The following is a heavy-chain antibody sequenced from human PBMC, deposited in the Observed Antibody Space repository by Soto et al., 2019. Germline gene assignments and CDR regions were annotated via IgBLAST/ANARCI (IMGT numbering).Heavy chain of an antibody. D-gene: IGHD1-1*01. CDR2: IYYSGST. V-gene: IGHV4-39*01. CDR1: GGSISSSSYY. Sequence: SETLSLTCTVSGGSISSSSYYWGWIRQPPGKGLEWIGSIYYSGSTYYNPSLKSRVTISVDTSKNQFSLKLSSVTAADTAVYYCARRRYEGYYGMDVCRQGTTVTVSS. J-gene: IGHJ6*02. CDR3: ARRRYEGYYGMDV.